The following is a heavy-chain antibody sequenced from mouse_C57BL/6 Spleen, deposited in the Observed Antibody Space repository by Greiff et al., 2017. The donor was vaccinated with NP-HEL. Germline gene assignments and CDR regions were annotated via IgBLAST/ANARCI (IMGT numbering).Heavy chain of an antibody. J-gene: IGHJ2*01. V-gene: IGHV1-55*01. CDR1: GYTFTSYW. CDR2: IYPGSGST. D-gene: IGHD4-1*01. Sequence: QVQLQQPGAELVKPGASVKMSCKASGYTFTSYWITWVKQRPGQGLEWIGDIYPGSGSTNYNEKFKSKATLTVDTSSSTAYMQLSSLTSEDSAVYYCARSEANWAYFDYWGQGTTLTVSS. CDR3: ARSEANWAYFDY.